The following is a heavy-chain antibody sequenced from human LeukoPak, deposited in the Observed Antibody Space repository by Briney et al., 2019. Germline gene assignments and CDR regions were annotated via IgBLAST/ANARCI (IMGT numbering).Heavy chain of an antibody. J-gene: IGHJ6*02. Sequence: PGGSLRLSCAASGFTFSSYGMHWVRQAPGKGPELVAVISKDGSNNYHADSVKGRFTISRDNSKNTLYLQMNSLRAEDTAVYYCARFPGIAVAGDEYGMDVWGQGTTVTVSS. CDR3: ARFPGIAVAGDEYGMDV. V-gene: IGHV3-30*03. D-gene: IGHD6-19*01. CDR1: GFTFSSYG. CDR2: ISKDGSNN.